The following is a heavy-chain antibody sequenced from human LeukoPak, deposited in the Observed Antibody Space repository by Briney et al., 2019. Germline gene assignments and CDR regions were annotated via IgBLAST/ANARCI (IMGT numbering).Heavy chain of an antibody. J-gene: IGHJ4*02. V-gene: IGHV1-69*01. D-gene: IGHD2-2*01. CDR2: IIPIFGTA. CDR3: ARVLIRYCSSTSCFFDY. Sequence: SVKVSCKASGGTFSGYAISWVRQAPGQGLEWMGGIIPIFGTANYAQKFQGRVTITADESTSTAYMELSSLRSEDTAVYYCARVLIRYCSSTSCFFDYWGQGTLVTVSS. CDR1: GGTFSGYA.